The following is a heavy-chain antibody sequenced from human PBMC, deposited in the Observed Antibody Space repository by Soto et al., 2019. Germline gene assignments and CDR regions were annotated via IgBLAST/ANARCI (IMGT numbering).Heavy chain of an antibody. J-gene: IGHJ4*02. CDR2: VSGNGGRT. Sequence: GGSLRLSCAASGFTFSDYALSWVRQAPGKGLEWVSGVSGNGGRTYYADSVKGRFTISRDNSKNTLYLQMNSLRAEDTAVYYCARDGVGGTVFFGYFDYWGQGALVTVSS. CDR1: GFTFSDYA. D-gene: IGHD1-26*01. V-gene: IGHV3-23*01. CDR3: ARDGVGGTVFFGYFDY.